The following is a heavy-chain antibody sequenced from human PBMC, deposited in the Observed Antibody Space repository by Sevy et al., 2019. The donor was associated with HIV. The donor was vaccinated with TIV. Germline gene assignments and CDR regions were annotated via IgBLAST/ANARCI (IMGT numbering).Heavy chain of an antibody. V-gene: IGHV1-18*04. CDR1: GYTFTSYG. CDR2: ISAYNGNT. Sequence: ASVKVSCKASGYTFTSYGISWVRQAPGQGLEWMGWISAYNGNTNYAQKLQGRVTMTTDTSTSTAYMELRSLRSDDTAVYYWAGVRHSSGYYFPLDYWGQGTLVTVSS. CDR3: AGVRHSSGYYFPLDY. D-gene: IGHD3-22*01. J-gene: IGHJ4*02.